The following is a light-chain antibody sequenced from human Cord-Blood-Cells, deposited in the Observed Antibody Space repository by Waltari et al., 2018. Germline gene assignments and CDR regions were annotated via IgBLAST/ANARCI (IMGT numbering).Light chain of an antibody. J-gene: IGKJ2*03. CDR2: GAS. CDR1: QSVSSSD. Sequence: DIVLTQSPGTLSLSPGERATLSCRASQSVSSSDLAWYQQKPGQAPRLLIYGASSRATGIPDRFSGSGSGTDFTLTISRLEPEDFAVYYCQQYGSSPHSFGQGTKLEIK. CDR3: QQYGSSPHS. V-gene: IGKV3-20*01.